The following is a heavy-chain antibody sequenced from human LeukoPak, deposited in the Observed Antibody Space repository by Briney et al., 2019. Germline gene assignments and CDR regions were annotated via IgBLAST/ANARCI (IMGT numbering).Heavy chain of an antibody. V-gene: IGHV4-34*01. CDR2: VSHTGST. J-gene: IGHJ4*02. D-gene: IGHD5-18*01. CDR3: ARSGYSYGYDY. CDR1: GDSLSGYY. Sequence: SETLSLTCGVYGDSLSGYYWSWIRQPPGKGLEWLGGVSHTGSTNDNPSLKSRVTISIDTSKNQFSLNLSSVTAADTAVYFCARSGYSYGYDYWGQGTLVTVSS.